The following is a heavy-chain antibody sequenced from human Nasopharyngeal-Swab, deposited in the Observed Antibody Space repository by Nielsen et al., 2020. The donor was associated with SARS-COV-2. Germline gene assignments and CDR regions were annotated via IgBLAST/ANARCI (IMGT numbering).Heavy chain of an antibody. D-gene: IGHD3-10*01. CDR1: GGSISSSSYY. J-gene: IGHJ4*02. CDR3: ARTPSAYYYGSGPYYFDY. V-gene: IGHV4-39*01. Sequence: GPLRLSCTVSGGSISSSSYYWGWIRQPPGKGLEWIGSIYYSGSTYYNPSLKSRVTISVDTSKNQFSLKLSSVTAADTAVYYCARTPSAYYYGSGPYYFDYWGQGTLVTVSS. CDR2: IYYSGST.